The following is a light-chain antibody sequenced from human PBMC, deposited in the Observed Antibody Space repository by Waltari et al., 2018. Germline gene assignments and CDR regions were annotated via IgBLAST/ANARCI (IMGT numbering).Light chain of an antibody. CDR2: DVS. CDR3: CSYTSSTTLYV. Sequence: QSALTQPASVSGSPGQSITISCTGTTRDAGGYLSVPWYQHHADKAPRLMIFDVSHRPSGVSSRFSGSKSGNTASLTISGLQVDDEADYYCCSYTSSTTLYVFGTGTRVTVL. V-gene: IGLV2-14*03. J-gene: IGLJ1*01. CDR1: TRDAGGYLS.